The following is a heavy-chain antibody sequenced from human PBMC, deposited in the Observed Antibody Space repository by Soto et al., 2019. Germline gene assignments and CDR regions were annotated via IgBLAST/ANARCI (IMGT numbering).Heavy chain of an antibody. CDR1: GFTFSSYA. J-gene: IGHJ6*02. Sequence: PGGSLRLSCAASGFTFSSYAMSWVRQAPGKGLEWVSAISGSGGSTYYADSVKGRFTISRDNSKNTLYLQMNSLRAEDTAVYYCAKDSGAPLWAITYYYYGMDVWGQGTTVTVSS. D-gene: IGHD2-21*01. CDR3: AKDSGAPLWAITYYYYGMDV. CDR2: ISGSGGST. V-gene: IGHV3-23*01.